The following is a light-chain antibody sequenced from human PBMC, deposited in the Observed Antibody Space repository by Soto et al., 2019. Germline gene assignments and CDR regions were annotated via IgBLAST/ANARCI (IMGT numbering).Light chain of an antibody. CDR3: QPYGSSPYT. CDR1: QSVSSSY. CDR2: DAS. V-gene: IGKV3D-20*01. Sequence: EIVLTQSPATLSLSPEERATLSCGASQSVSSSYVAWYQQKPGLAPRLLIYDASSRATGIPDRFSGSGSGTDFTLTISRLEPEDFAVYYCQPYGSSPYTFGQGTKLEIK. J-gene: IGKJ2*01.